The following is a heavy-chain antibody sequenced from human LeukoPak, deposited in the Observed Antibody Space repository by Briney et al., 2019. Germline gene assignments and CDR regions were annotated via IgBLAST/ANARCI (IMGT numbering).Heavy chain of an antibody. J-gene: IGHJ3*02. CDR1: GYTFTSYA. CDR2: INAGNGNT. Sequence: ASVKVSCKASGYTFTSYAMHWVRQAPGQRLEWMGWINAGNGNTKYSQKFQGRVTITADESTSTAYMELSSLRSEDTAVYYCARSGKSNTDAFDIWGQGTMVTVSS. CDR3: ARSGKSNTDAFDI. D-gene: IGHD1-14*01. V-gene: IGHV1-3*01.